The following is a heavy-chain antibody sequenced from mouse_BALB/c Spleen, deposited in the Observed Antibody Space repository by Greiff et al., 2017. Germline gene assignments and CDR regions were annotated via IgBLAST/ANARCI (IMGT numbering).Heavy chain of an antibody. CDR2: IDPANGNT. CDR3: ARWGYDYDGAWLAY. J-gene: IGHJ3*01. Sequence: VQLKESGAELVKPGASVKLSCTASGFNIKDTYMHWVKQRPEQGLEWIGRIDPANGNTKYDPKFQGKATITADTSSNTAYLQLSSLTSEDTAVYYCARWGYDYDGAWLAYWGQGTLVTVSA. V-gene: IGHV14-3*02. D-gene: IGHD2-4*01. CDR1: GFNIKDTY.